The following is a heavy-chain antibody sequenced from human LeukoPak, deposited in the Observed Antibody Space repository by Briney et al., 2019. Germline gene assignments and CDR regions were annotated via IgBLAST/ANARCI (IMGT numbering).Heavy chain of an antibody. J-gene: IGHJ6*02. Sequence: GGSLRLSCAASGLTFSSYVMSWVRPAPGKGLEWVSAISGGGGSTYYADSVKGRFTISSHSTKNTLYLQMNSLRAEDTAVYSCARDHYYASSYYHYDMDVWGQGTTVTVAS. D-gene: IGHD3-22*01. V-gene: IGHV3-23*01. CDR2: ISGGGGST. CDR3: ARDHYYASSYYHYDMDV. CDR1: GLTFSSYV.